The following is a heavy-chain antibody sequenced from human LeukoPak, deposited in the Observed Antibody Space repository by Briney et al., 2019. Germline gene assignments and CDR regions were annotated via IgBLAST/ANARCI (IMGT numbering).Heavy chain of an antibody. J-gene: IGHJ4*02. CDR1: GFTVSSTY. V-gene: IGHV3-53*01. CDR3: AKRGIVVVPAASYYFDY. Sequence: GGSLRLSCAASGFTVSSTYMSWVRQAPGKGLEWVSVIYSGGKIYYIDSVKGRFTISRDTSKNTLYLQMNSLRAEDTAVYYCAKRGIVVVPAASYYFDYWGQGTLVTVSS. D-gene: IGHD2-2*01. CDR2: IYSGGKI.